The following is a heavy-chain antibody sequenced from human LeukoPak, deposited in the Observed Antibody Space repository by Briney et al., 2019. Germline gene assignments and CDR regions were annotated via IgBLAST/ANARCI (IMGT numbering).Heavy chain of an antibody. CDR2: IKQDGSEK. V-gene: IGHV3-7*01. J-gene: IGHJ3*02. Sequence: GGSLRLSCAASGFTFSSYWMSWVRQAPGKGLEWVANIKQDGSEKYYVDSVKGRFTISRDNAKNSLYLQMNSLRAEDTAVYYCARVGAAAGTLVAFDIWGQGTMVTVSS. D-gene: IGHD6-13*01. CDR3: ARVGAAAGTLVAFDI. CDR1: GFTFSSYW.